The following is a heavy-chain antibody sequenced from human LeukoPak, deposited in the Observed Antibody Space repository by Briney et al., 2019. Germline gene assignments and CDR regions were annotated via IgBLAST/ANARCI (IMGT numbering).Heavy chain of an antibody. D-gene: IGHD6-19*01. Sequence: GASVKVSCKASGYTFTSYGISWVRQAPGQGLEWMGWISAYNGNTNYAQKLQGRVTMTTDTSTSTAYMELRSLRSDDTAVYYCARDQAAVAGLGYFDYWGQGTLVTVSS. J-gene: IGHJ4*02. V-gene: IGHV1-18*01. CDR1: GYTFTSYG. CDR2: ISAYNGNT. CDR3: ARDQAAVAGLGYFDY.